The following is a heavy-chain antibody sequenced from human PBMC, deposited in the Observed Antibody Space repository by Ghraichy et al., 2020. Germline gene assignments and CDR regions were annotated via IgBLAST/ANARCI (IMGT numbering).Heavy chain of an antibody. CDR3: ATREGWAAAAGTDY. D-gene: IGHD6-25*01. V-gene: IGHV3-21*06. CDR2: ISSDSGSI. J-gene: IGHJ4*02. CDR1: GFTFSFYN. Sequence: GGSLRLSCEASGFTFSFYNMNWVRQAPGKGLEWVSSISSDSGSIYYRDSVKGRFTISRDNAKNSLYLQMSRLRAEDTAVYYCATREGWAAAAGTDYWGQGTLVTVSS.